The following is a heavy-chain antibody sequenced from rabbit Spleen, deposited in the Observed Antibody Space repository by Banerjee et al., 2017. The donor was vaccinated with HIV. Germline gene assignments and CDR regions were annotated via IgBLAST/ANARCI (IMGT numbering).Heavy chain of an antibody. D-gene: IGHD1-1*01. V-gene: IGHV1S45*01. CDR3: ARDLVGVIGWNFNL. CDR2: IYTATGKA. J-gene: IGHJ4*01. Sequence: QEQLVESGGGLVKPEGSLTLTCKASGFSFRDRDVMCWVRQAPGKGLEWIACIYTATGKAVYASWAKGRFTISKTSSNTVTLQMTSLTAADTATCFCARDLVGVIGWNFNLWGQGTLVTVS. CDR1: GFSFRDRDV.